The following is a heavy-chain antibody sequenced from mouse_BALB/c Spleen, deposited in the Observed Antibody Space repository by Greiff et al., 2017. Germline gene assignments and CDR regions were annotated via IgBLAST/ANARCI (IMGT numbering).Heavy chain of an antibody. CDR1: GYSITSDYA. V-gene: IGHV3-2*02. D-gene: IGHD4-1*02. Sequence: EVKLVESGPGLVKPSQSLSLTCTVTGYSITSDYAWNWIRQFPGNKLEWMGYISYSGSTSYNPSLKSRISITRDTSKNQFFLQLNSVTTEDTATYYCARGQLGRGFAYWGQGTLVTVSA. J-gene: IGHJ3*01. CDR3: ARGQLGRGFAY. CDR2: ISYSGST.